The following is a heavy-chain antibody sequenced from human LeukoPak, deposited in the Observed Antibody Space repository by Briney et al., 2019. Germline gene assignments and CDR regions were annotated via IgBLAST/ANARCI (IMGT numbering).Heavy chain of an antibody. Sequence: SETLSLTCTVSGGSISSSYWSWIRQPPGTGLEWIGYISYSGSTNYNPSLKSRVTISVDTSKNQFSLKLSSVTAADTAVYYCARLRRAVVVPAAIGRGRAFDIWGQGTMVTISS. CDR3: ARLRRAVVVPAAIGRGRAFDI. CDR1: GGSISSSY. CDR2: ISYSGST. V-gene: IGHV4-59*12. D-gene: IGHD2-2*01. J-gene: IGHJ3*02.